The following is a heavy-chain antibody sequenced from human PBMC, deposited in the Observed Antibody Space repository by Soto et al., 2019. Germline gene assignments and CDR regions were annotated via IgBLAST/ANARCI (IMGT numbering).Heavy chain of an antibody. CDR1: GESISSSSYY. V-gene: IGHV4-39*01. CDR3: ERKSKQVLNQAYFDD. Sequence: PSETLSLTCIVSGESISSSSYYWGWIRQPPGKGLEWIGSIYYSGRTYYNPPFKSRVTISIDTSKNQFSLKLSSVTATDTAVYYCERKSKQVLNQAYFDDCGTGALVTVS. J-gene: IGHJ4*02. CDR2: IYYSGRT.